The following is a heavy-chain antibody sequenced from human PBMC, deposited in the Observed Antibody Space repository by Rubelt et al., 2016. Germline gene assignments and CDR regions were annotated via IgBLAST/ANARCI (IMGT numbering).Heavy chain of an antibody. Sequence: QLQLQESGPGLVKPSETLSLTCTVSGGSISSSSYYWGWIRQPPGKGLEWIGSIYYSGSTYYNPSLKSRVTISVDTSKNQFSLKLSSVTAADTAVYYCARDQSIEFWSGYYDGNWFDPWGQGTLVTVSS. D-gene: IGHD3-3*01. V-gene: IGHV4-39*07. CDR1: GGSISSSSYY. CDR3: ARDQSIEFWSGYYDGNWFDP. J-gene: IGHJ5*02. CDR2: IYYSGST.